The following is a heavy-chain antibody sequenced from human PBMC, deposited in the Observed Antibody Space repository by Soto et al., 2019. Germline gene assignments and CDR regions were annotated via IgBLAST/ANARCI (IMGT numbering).Heavy chain of an antibody. CDR1: AGSISSYY. CDR3: AREEGWRQLWTGGSAFEI. D-gene: IGHD5-18*01. Sequence: PSETLSLTCTVSAGSISSYYWSWTRQPAGKGLEWIGRIHTSGSTNYNPSLKSRVTMSVDTSKNQCSLKLSSVTAADTAVYYCAREEGWRQLWTGGSAFEIWGQGTMVTVSS. V-gene: IGHV4-4*07. CDR2: IHTSGST. J-gene: IGHJ3*02.